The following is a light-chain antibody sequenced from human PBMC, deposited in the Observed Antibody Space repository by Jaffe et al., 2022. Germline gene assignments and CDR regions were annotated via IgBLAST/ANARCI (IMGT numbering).Light chain of an antibody. Sequence: QSVLTQPPSASGTPGQRVTISCSGSSSNIRGNTVNWYQQLPGTAPKLLIYGSNQRPSGVPDRFSGSKSGTSASLAISGLQSEDEADYYCAAWDDSLNGPVFGGGTKLTVL. CDR2: GSN. CDR1: SSNIRGNT. J-gene: IGLJ2*01. V-gene: IGLV1-44*01. CDR3: AAWDDSLNGPV.